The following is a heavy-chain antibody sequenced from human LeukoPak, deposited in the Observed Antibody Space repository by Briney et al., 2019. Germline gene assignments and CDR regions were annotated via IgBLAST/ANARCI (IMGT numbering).Heavy chain of an antibody. CDR3: AGYSNGHGYYYYYVDV. D-gene: IGHD1-26*01. CDR2: FDPEDGET. J-gene: IGHJ6*03. V-gene: IGHV1-24*01. CDR1: GYTLTELS. Sequence: ASVKVSCKVSGYTLTELSMHWVRQAPGKGLEWMGGFDPEDGETIYAQKFQGRVTMTEDTSTDTAYMELSSLRSEDTAVYYCAGYSNGHGYYYYYVDVWGKGTTVTVSS.